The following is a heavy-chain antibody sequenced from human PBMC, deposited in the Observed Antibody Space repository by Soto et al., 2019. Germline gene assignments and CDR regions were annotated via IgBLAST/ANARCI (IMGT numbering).Heavy chain of an antibody. Sequence: LSLTCSASGVYVTRGNWWTWFRQSPQRGLEYIGEIFHDGTAHYYPSFERRVAMSVDTSRNQFSLKLTSVTAADTAVYDGTRDASRDSSARGWFDPWGPGTLVTVFS. D-gene: IGHD6-13*01. J-gene: IGHJ5*02. CDR2: IFHDGTA. CDR1: GVYVTRGNW. V-gene: IGHV4-4*02. CDR3: TRDASRDSSARGWFDP.